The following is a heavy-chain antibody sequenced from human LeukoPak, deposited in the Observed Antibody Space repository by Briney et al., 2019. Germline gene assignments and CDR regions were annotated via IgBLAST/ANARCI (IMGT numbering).Heavy chain of an antibody. Sequence: GGSLRLSCPASGFTFSDYSMSWVRQAPGKGLEWVSSISSSSDYIYYADSVKGRFTISRDNARNSLNLQMNSLRAEDTAVYYCARSRSVSNYKGMDVWGQGTTVTVSS. D-gene: IGHD5/OR15-5a*01. CDR2: ISSSSDYI. CDR3: ARSRSVSNYKGMDV. V-gene: IGHV3-21*01. J-gene: IGHJ6*02. CDR1: GFTFSDYS.